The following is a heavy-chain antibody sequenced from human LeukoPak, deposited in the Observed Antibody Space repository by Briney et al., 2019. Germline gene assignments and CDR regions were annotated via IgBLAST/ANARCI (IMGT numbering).Heavy chain of an antibody. CDR2: IIPIFGTA. CDR3: ARANSSGWYNWFDP. V-gene: IGHV1-69*13. Sequence: SVKVSYKASGGTFSSYAICWVRQAPGQGLEWMGGIIPIFGTANYAQKFQGRVTITADESTSTAYMELSSLRSEDTAVYYCARANSSGWYNWFDPWGQGTLVTVSS. D-gene: IGHD6-19*01. CDR1: GGTFSSYA. J-gene: IGHJ5*02.